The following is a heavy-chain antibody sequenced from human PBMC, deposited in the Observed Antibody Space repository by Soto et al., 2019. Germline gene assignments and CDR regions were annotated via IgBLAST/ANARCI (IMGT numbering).Heavy chain of an antibody. J-gene: IGHJ4*02. CDR3: ARGSRRTFDY. Sequence: EVQLVESGGGLVKPGGSLRLSCAASGFTFSDFTMNWVRQAPGKGLQWVLSISSGGSFISYADSVRGRFTISRDNAKNSLYLQVDSLRAEDTAVFFCARGSRRTFDYWGQGTLVTVSS. CDR2: ISSGGSFI. V-gene: IGHV3-21*01. CDR1: GFTFSDFT. D-gene: IGHD6-13*01.